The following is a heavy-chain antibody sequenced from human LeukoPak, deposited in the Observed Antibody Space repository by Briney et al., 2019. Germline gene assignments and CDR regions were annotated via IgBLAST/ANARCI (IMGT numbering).Heavy chain of an antibody. Sequence: PGGSLRLSCAASGFTFSNYGMHWVRQAPGKGLEWVASIRYDGFNKYYADSLKGRFTISRDNSKNTLCLQMNSLRAEGTAVYYCAKKTIVGATVDAFDIWGQGTMVIVSS. V-gene: IGHV3-30*02. CDR1: GFTFSNYG. CDR3: AKKTIVGATVDAFDI. J-gene: IGHJ3*02. D-gene: IGHD1-26*01. CDR2: IRYDGFNK.